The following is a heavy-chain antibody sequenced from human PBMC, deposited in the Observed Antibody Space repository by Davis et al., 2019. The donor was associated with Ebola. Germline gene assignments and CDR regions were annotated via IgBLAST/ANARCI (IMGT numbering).Heavy chain of an antibody. CDR1: GFTVSSNY. CDR3: ARSRGSGSYFDY. J-gene: IGHJ4*02. Sequence: GESLKISCAASGFTVSSNYMSWVRRAPGKGLEWVSILYSGGTTYYADSVKGRFTISRDNAKNSLYLQMNSLRAEDTAVYYCARSRGSGSYFDYWGQGTLVTVSS. CDR2: LYSGGTT. D-gene: IGHD1-26*01. V-gene: IGHV3-53*01.